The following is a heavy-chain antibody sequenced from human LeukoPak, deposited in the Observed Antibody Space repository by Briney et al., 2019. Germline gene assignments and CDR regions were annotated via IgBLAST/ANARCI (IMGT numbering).Heavy chain of an antibody. V-gene: IGHV1-18*01. Sequence: ASVKVSCKASGYTFTSYGISWVRQAPGQGLEWVGWISAYNGSTNYAQKLQGRVTMTTDTSTSTAYMELRSLRSDDTAVYYCARGGYYDFWSGHRGFDYWGQGTLVTVSS. CDR3: ARGGYYDFWSGHRGFDY. J-gene: IGHJ4*02. D-gene: IGHD3-3*01. CDR2: ISAYNGST. CDR1: GYTFTSYG.